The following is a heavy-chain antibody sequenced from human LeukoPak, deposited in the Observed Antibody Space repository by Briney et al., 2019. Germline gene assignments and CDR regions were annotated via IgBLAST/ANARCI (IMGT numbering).Heavy chain of an antibody. CDR2: ISDDGSEK. Sequence: PGGSLRLSCVASGFTLSPYWMSWVRQAPGKGLDWVATISDDGSEKRYVDSVKGRFSVSRDDAKNSLYLQMNSLRAEDTAVYYCARGGYQLLWYWGQGTLVTVSS. CDR3: ARGGYQLLWY. CDR1: GFTLSPYW. J-gene: IGHJ4*02. D-gene: IGHD2-2*01. V-gene: IGHV3-7*04.